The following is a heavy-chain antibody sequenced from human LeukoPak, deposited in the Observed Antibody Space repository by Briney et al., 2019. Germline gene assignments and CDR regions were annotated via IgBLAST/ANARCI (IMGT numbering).Heavy chain of an antibody. V-gene: IGHV1-18*04. CDR3: ARVGAVAGMRGYFDY. D-gene: IGHD6-19*01. J-gene: IGHJ4*02. CDR2: ISAYNGNT. Sequence: ASVKVSCKASGYTFTSYGISWVRQAPGQGLEWMGWISAYNGNTNYAQKPQGRVTMTTDTSTSTAYMELRSLRSDDTAVYYCARVGAVAGMRGYFDYWGQGTLVTVSP. CDR1: GYTFTSYG.